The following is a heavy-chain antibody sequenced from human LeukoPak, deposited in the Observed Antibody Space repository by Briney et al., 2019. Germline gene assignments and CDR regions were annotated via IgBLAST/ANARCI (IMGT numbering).Heavy chain of an antibody. J-gene: IGHJ4*02. D-gene: IGHD2-8*02. CDR3: AGHHPRNTVDF. V-gene: IGHV4-59*08. CDR1: GGSISSYY. CDR2: ISDIGSI. Sequence: PSETLSLTCTVSGGSISSYYWSGIRQPPGKGLEWIAYISDIGSINYNPSLKSRVTISLDTSKNQFSLKLSSVTAADTAVYYCAGHHPRNTVDFWGQGTLVTVSS.